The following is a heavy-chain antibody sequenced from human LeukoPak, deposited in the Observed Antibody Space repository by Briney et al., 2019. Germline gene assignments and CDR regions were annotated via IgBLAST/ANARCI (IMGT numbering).Heavy chain of an antibody. CDR1: GFTFSSYM. CDR2: ISGSGGRT. V-gene: IGHV3-23*01. D-gene: IGHD1-7*01. CDR3: VKDRGHWNYQYFAY. J-gene: IGHJ4*02. Sequence: GGSLRLSCAASGFTFSSYMMSWVRQSPGKGLEWVSGISGSGGRTYYADSVKGRFTISRDNFKNTLYLQMNSLRAEDTAVYYCVKDRGHWNYQYFAYSDQGTLVTVSS.